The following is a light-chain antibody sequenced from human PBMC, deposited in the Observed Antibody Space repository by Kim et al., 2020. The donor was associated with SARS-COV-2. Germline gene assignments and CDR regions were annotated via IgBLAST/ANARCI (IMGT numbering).Light chain of an antibody. CDR3: AAWDDSLNTVV. Sequence: ELTQPPSVSETPGQRVTISCSGSSSNIGSNTVNWYQQFPGAAPKLLIYSNDNRPSGVPDRFSGSKSGTSASLAISGLQSDDESDYYCAAWDDSLNTVVFGGGTQLTVL. J-gene: IGLJ2*01. CDR1: SSNIGSNT. CDR2: SND. V-gene: IGLV1-44*01.